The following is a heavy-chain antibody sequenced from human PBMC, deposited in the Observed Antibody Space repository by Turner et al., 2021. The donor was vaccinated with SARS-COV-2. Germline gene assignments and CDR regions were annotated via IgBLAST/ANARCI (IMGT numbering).Heavy chain of an antibody. CDR1: GGSFSGYY. D-gene: IGHD3-9*01. Sequence: QVQLQQWGAGLLKPSETLSLTCGVYGGSFSGYYWSWIRQPPGKGLEWIGEIYHSGSTNYNPSLKSRVTISVDTSKNQFSLKLSSVTAADTAVYYCARNWGGILTGYSFDPWGQGTLVTVSS. CDR2: IYHSGST. V-gene: IGHV4-34*01. J-gene: IGHJ5*02. CDR3: ARNWGGILTGYSFDP.